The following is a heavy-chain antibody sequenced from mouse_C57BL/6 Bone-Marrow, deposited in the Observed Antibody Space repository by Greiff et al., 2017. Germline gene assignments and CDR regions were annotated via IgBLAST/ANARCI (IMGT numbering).Heavy chain of an antibody. Sequence: QVQLQQPGAELVKPGASVKLSCKASGYTFTSYWITWVKQRPGQGLEWIGDIYPGSGSTNYNEKFKSKATLTVDTSSSTAYMQLSSRTSEDSAVYYCGRPYYSNYWYFDVWGTGTTVTVSS. CDR3: GRPYYSNYWYFDV. V-gene: IGHV1-55*01. D-gene: IGHD2-5*01. CDR2: IYPGSGST. J-gene: IGHJ1*03. CDR1: GYTFTSYW.